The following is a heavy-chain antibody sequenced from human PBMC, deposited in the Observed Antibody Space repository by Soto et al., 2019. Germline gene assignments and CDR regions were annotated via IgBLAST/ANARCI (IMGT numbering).Heavy chain of an antibody. V-gene: IGHV4-59*08. Sequence: PSETLSLTCTVSGGSISSYYWSWIRQPPGKGLEWIGYIYYSGSTNYNPSLKSRVTISVDTSKNQFSLKLSSVTAADTAVYYCARQKVDSSSRTGWFDPWGQGTLVTVSS. D-gene: IGHD6-13*01. J-gene: IGHJ5*02. CDR2: IYYSGST. CDR1: GGSISSYY. CDR3: ARQKVDSSSRTGWFDP.